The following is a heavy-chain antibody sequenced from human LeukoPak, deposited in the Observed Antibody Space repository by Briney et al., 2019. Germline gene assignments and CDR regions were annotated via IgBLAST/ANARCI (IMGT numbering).Heavy chain of an antibody. CDR3: ARDRLHYDSLTGYPAD. Sequence: QAGGSLRLSCADSGFTVSSNYMRWVRQAPGKGLEWVSVIYSGGSTHYADSVKGRFTISRDNSKNTLYLQMNSLGAEDTAVYYCARDRLHYDSLTGYPADWGQGTLVTVSS. J-gene: IGHJ4*02. CDR1: GFTVSSNY. D-gene: IGHD3-9*01. CDR2: IYSGGST. V-gene: IGHV3-66*01.